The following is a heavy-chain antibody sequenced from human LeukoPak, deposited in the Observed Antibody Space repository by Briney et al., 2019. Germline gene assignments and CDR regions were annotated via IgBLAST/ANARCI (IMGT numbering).Heavy chain of an antibody. CDR3: ARPSAIAAAGGFDY. D-gene: IGHD6-13*01. CDR1: GGSFSGYY. Sequence: SETLSLTCAVYGGSFSGYYWSWIRQPPGKGLEWIGEINHSGSTNYNPSLKSRVTISVDTSKNQFSLKLSAVTAADTAVYHCARPSAIAAAGGFDYWGQGTLVTVSS. CDR2: INHSGST. V-gene: IGHV4-34*01. J-gene: IGHJ4*02.